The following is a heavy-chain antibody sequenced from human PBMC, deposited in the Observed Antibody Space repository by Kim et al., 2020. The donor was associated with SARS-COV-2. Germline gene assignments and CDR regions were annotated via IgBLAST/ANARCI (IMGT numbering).Heavy chain of an antibody. CDR1: GFTFSSYE. Sequence: GGSLRLSCVASGFTFSSYEMNWVRQAPGKGLEWVSYISSSGTTIYQTDSVKGRFAISRDNAKNSLYLQMNSLRAEDTAIYYCARDPDSSGWSPFDYWGQGPLVTVSS. J-gene: IGHJ4*02. CDR3: ARDPDSSGWSPFDY. CDR2: ISSSGTTI. D-gene: IGHD6-19*01. V-gene: IGHV3-48*03.